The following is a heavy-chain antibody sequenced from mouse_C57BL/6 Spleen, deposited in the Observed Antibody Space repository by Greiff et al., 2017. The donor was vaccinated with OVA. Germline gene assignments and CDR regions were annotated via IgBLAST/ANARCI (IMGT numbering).Heavy chain of an antibody. CDR1: GFTFSDYG. J-gene: IGHJ4*01. V-gene: IGHV5-15*01. Sequence: EVQLVESGGGLVQPGGSLKLSCAASGFTFSDYGMAWVRQAPRKGPEWVAFISNLAYSIYYADTVTGRFTISRENAKNTLYLEMSSLRSEDTAMYYCARQSNPYYYAMDYWGQGTSVTVSS. CDR3: ARQSNPYYYAMDY. D-gene: IGHD2-5*01. CDR2: ISNLAYSI.